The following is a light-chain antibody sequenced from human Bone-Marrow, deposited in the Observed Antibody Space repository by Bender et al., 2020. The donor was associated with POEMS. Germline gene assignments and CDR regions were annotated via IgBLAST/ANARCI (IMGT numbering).Light chain of an antibody. Sequence: SYEVTQPPSVSVSPGQTASITCSGDDLGDKYVSWYQQKPGQSPVLVIYQDTKRPSGIPVRFPGSNSGNTATLTISGTQAMDEADYYCQAWDTYSVIFGGGTKSTVL. CDR3: QAWDTYSVI. CDR2: QDT. V-gene: IGLV3-1*01. CDR1: DLGDKY. J-gene: IGLJ2*01.